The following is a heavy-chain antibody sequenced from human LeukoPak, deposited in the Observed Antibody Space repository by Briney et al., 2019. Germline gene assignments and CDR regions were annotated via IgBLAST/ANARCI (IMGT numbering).Heavy chain of an antibody. V-gene: IGHV1-2*02. CDR3: ARGYSSGWSTVGY. Sequence: SSVNVSCKASGYTFTGYYMHWVRQAPGQGLEWMGWINPNSGGTNYAQKFPGRVTMIRDTSISTAYMELRRLRSDDTAVYYCARGYSSGWSTVGYWGQGTLVTVSS. J-gene: IGHJ4*02. CDR1: GYTFTGYY. CDR2: INPNSGGT. D-gene: IGHD6-19*01.